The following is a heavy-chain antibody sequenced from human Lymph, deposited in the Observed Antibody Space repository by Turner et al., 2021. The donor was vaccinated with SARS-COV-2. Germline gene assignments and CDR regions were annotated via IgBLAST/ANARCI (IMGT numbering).Heavy chain of an antibody. CDR1: GFTFSSCG. J-gene: IGHJ6*02. Sequence: QVQLVESGGGVVQPGMSLRLSCAASGFTFSSCGMHWVRQAPGKGLEWVAVIWYDGSNKFYADSVKGRFTISRDNSKNTLYLQMNSLRAEDTAVYYCARALAAAGTDGVDVWGQGTTVTVSS. V-gene: IGHV3-33*01. CDR2: IWYDGSNK. D-gene: IGHD6-13*01. CDR3: ARALAAAGTDGVDV.